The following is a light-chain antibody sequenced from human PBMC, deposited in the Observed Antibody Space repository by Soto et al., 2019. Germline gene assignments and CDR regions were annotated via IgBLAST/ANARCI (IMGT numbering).Light chain of an antibody. CDR2: AAS. V-gene: IGKV1-27*01. CDR1: QGIGTY. Sequence: DIQMTQSPSSLSASVGDGVTISCRASQGIGTYLAWYQQKPGKAPKLLIYAASTLQSGVPSRFSGSGSGTDFTLTISSLQPEDVATYYCQKYNSAPRSFGQGTSVEIK. J-gene: IGKJ1*01. CDR3: QKYNSAPRS.